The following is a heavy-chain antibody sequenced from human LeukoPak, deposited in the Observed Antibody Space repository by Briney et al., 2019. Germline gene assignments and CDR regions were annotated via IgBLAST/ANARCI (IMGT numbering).Heavy chain of an antibody. Sequence: ASVKVSCTASGYTFSSYGMSWVRQAPGQGLEWMGWISAYNGNTNYAQKLQGRVTMTTDTSTSTAYMELRSLRSDDTAVYYCARVGYSSGWYSRTWFDHWGQGTLVTVSS. CDR2: ISAYNGNT. CDR3: ARVGYSSGWYSRTWFDH. CDR1: GYTFSSYG. D-gene: IGHD6-19*01. J-gene: IGHJ5*02. V-gene: IGHV1-18*01.